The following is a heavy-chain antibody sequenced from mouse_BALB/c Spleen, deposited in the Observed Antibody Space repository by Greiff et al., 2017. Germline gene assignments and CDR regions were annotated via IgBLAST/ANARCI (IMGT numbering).Heavy chain of an antibody. CDR1: GFNIKDTY. J-gene: IGHJ3*01. Sequence: VHVKQSGAELVKPGASVKLSCTASGFNIKDTYMHWVKQRPEQGLEWIGRIDPANGNTKYDPKFQGKATITADTSSNTAYLQLSSLTSEDTAVYYCARSYGNYVAWFAYWGQGTLVTVSA. CDR3: ARSYGNYVAWFAY. V-gene: IGHV14-3*02. D-gene: IGHD2-1*01. CDR2: IDPANGNT.